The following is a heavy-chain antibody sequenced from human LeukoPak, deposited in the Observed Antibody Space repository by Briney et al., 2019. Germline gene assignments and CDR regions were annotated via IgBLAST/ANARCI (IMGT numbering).Heavy chain of an antibody. CDR3: ASGDFGVTMIVLDS. CDR1: GFTFSSYG. CDR2: ISYDGSNK. Sequence: GGSLRLSCAASGFTFSSYGMHWVRQAPGKGLEWVAVISYDGSNKYYADSVKGRFTISRDNSKNTLYLQMNSLRAEDTAVYYCASGDFGVTMIVLDSWGQGPLVPVSS. J-gene: IGHJ4*02. D-gene: IGHD3-22*01. V-gene: IGHV3-30*03.